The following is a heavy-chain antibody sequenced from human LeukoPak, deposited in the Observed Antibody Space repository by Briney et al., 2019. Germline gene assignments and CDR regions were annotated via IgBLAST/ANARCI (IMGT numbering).Heavy chain of an antibody. J-gene: IGHJ4*02. CDR1: GYTFTSYY. CDR2: INPSGGST. CDR3: ARDLLTHPDY. V-gene: IGHV1-46*01. Sequence: ASVKVSCKASGYTFTSYYMHWVRQAPGQGLEWMGIINPSGGSTSYAPKFQGRVTMTRDTSTSTVYMELSSLRYEDTAVYYCARDLLTHPDYWGQGTLVTVSS. D-gene: IGHD2-21*01.